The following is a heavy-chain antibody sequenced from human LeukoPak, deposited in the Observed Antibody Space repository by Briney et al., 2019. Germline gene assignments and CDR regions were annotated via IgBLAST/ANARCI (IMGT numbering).Heavy chain of an antibody. CDR1: GYTFTSYD. Sequence: ASAKVSCKASGYTFTSYDINWVRQAAGQGLEWMGWMNPNSGNAGYAQKFQDRVTMTRNTSISTAYMELSSLRSEDTAVYYCARLPAMVRGVMAYYYYYMDVWGKGTTVTISS. J-gene: IGHJ6*03. CDR2: MNPNSGNA. CDR3: ARLPAMVRGVMAYYYYYMDV. D-gene: IGHD3-10*01. V-gene: IGHV1-8*01.